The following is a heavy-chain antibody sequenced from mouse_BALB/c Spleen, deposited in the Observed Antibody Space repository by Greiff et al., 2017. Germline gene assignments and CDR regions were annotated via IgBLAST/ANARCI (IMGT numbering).Heavy chain of an antibody. D-gene: IGHD3-3*01. CDR1: GFTFSSYG. Sequence: DVHLVESGGDLVKPGGSLKLSCAASGFTFSSYGMSWVRQTPDKRLEWVATISSGGSYTYYPDSVKGRFTISRDNAKNTLYLQMSSLKSEDTAMYYCARGVRAPYFDYWGQGTTLTVSS. J-gene: IGHJ2*01. V-gene: IGHV5-6*01. CDR3: ARGVRAPYFDY. CDR2: ISSGGSYT.